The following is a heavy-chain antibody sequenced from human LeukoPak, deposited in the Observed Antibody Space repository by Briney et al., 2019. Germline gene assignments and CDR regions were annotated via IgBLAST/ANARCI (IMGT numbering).Heavy chain of an antibody. CDR2: IKQDGSEK. Sequence: PGGSLRLSCAASGIIFSNYWMSWVRQAPGKGLEWVANIKQDGSEKYYVDSVKGRFTISRDNAKNSLYLQMNSLRAEDTAVYYCARENRDSGSYYKTFDYWGQGTLVTVSS. V-gene: IGHV3-7*01. J-gene: IGHJ4*02. D-gene: IGHD3-10*01. CDR1: GIIFSNYW. CDR3: ARENRDSGSYYKTFDY.